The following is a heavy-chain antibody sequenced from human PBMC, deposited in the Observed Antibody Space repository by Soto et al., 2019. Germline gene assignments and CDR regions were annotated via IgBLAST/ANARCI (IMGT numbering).Heavy chain of an antibody. Sequence: PRLSCAASGFTFSSYAMHWVRQAPGKGREWVAVISYDGSNKYYADSVKGRFTISRDNSKNTLYLQMNSLRAEDTAVYYCARDQDLVYYYYGMDVWGQGTTVTVS. CDR1: GFTFSSYA. V-gene: IGHV3-30-3*01. CDR3: ARDQDLVYYYYGMDV. J-gene: IGHJ6*02. D-gene: IGHD2-15*01. CDR2: ISYDGSNK.